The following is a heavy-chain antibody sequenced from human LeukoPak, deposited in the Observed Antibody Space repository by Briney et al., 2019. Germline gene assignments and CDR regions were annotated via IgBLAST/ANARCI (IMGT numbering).Heavy chain of an antibody. J-gene: IGHJ5*02. V-gene: IGHV1-18*01. D-gene: IGHD3-22*01. CDR3: ARSMYYYDSSGYYRSMGFDP. CDR2: ISAYNGNT. CDR1: GYTFTSYG. Sequence: ASVKVSCKASGYTFTSYGISWVRQAPGQGLEWMGWISAYNGNTNYAQKLQGRVTMTTDTPTSTAYMELRSLRSDDTAVYYCARSMYYYDSSGYYRSMGFDPWGQGTLVTVSS.